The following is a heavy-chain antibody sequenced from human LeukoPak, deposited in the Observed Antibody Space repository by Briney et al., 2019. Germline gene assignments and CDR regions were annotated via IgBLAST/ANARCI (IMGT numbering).Heavy chain of an antibody. CDR1: GYSFTTYW. V-gene: IGHV5-51*01. CDR3: ARPSGSYYDNAFDI. J-gene: IGHJ3*02. CDR2: IYPGDSDT. Sequence: GESLKISCKGSGYSFTTYWIGWVGQMPGKGLEWMGIIYPGDSDTRYSSSFQGQVTIPADKSISTAYLQWSSLKASDTAIYYCARPSGSYYDNAFDIWGQGTMVTVSS. D-gene: IGHD1-26*01.